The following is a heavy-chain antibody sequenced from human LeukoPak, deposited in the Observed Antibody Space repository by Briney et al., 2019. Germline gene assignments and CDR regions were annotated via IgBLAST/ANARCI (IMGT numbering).Heavy chain of an antibody. D-gene: IGHD6-13*01. CDR3: ARRRKAAPGGAFYI. CDR2: ISGSTDIT. V-gene: IGHV3-23*01. CDR1: GFSFSGYA. J-gene: IGHJ3*02. Sequence: GGSLRLSCAASGFSFSGYAISWGRQAPGKGLEWVSCISGSTDITYYADSVKGRFTISRDNSKNTLYLQINSLRAEDSAVYYCARRRKAAPGGAFYIWGQGGMVTVSS.